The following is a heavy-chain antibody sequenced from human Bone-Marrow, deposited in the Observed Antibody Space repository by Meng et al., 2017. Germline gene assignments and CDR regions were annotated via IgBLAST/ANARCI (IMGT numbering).Heavy chain of an antibody. Sequence: GSLRLSCVVSGGSFSDYYWSWIRQPPGKGLEWIGEINHSGSTNYNPSLESRATISVDTSQNNLSLKLSTVTAADSAVYYCARGPTTMAHDFDYWGQGTLVTVSS. D-gene: IGHD4-11*01. CDR2: INHSGST. CDR1: GGSFSDYY. V-gene: IGHV4-34*01. J-gene: IGHJ4*02. CDR3: ARGPTTMAHDFDY.